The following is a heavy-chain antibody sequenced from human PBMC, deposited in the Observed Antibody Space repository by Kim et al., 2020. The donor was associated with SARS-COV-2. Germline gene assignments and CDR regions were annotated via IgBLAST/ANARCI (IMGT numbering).Heavy chain of an antibody. CDR3: ARGFYYGAGSDY. Sequence: NSNPPLKSRVTISVNTSKNQFSLKLSSVTAADTAVYYCARGFYYGAGSDYWGQGTLVTVSS. D-gene: IGHD3-10*01. V-gene: IGHV4-34*01. J-gene: IGHJ4*02.